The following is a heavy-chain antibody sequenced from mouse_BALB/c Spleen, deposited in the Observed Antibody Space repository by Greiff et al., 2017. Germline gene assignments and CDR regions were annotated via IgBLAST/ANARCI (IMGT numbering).Heavy chain of an antibody. Sequence: EVKLQESGAELVRPGTSVKISCKASGYTFTDYNMHWVKQSHGKSLEWIGYIYPYNGGTGYNQKFKSKATLTVDNSSSTAYMELRSLTSEDSAVYYCARTRNGNYFYAMDYWGQGTSVTVSS. V-gene: IGHV1S29*02. CDR3: ARTRNGNYFYAMDY. CDR2: IYPYNGGT. D-gene: IGHD2-1*01. CDR1: GYTFTDYN. J-gene: IGHJ4*01.